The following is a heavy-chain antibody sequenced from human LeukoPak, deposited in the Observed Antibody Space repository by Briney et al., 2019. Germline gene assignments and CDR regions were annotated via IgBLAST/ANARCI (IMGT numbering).Heavy chain of an antibody. Sequence: VASVKVSCKASGYTFTSYGISWVRQAPGQGLEWMGWTSTYNDETAYARKFQDRLTMTTDTSTSTAYLELRSLRADDTAVCYCARDPYHKILPGYGSAMGHWGQGILVTVSS. CDR3: ARDPYHKILPGYGSAMGH. CDR2: TSTYNDET. CDR1: GYTFTSYG. J-gene: IGHJ4*02. V-gene: IGHV1-18*04. D-gene: IGHD3-9*01.